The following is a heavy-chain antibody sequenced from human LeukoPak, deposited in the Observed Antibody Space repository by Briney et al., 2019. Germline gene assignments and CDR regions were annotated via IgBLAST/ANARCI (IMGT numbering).Heavy chain of an antibody. CDR3: ARHEGFSQKD. Sequence: SGTLSLTCAVSGVSMGSNNWWSWVRQPPGKGLEWIGEIHESGSTNYNPSLKSRVTISVDKSKDQSSLKLSSVTAADTAVYYCARHEGFSQKDWGQGTQVTVS. J-gene: IGHJ4*02. CDR1: GVSMGSNNW. V-gene: IGHV4-4*02. CDR2: IHESGST.